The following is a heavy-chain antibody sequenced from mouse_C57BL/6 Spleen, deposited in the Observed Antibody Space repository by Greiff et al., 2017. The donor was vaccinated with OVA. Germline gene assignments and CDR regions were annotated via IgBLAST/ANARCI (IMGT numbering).Heavy chain of an antibody. CDR2: IDPSDSET. CDR3: AKSLTPRYAMDY. Sequence: QVQLQQPGAGLVRPGSSVKLSCKASGYTFTSYWMHWVKQRPIQGLEWIGNIDPSDSETHYNQKFKDKATLTVDKSSSTAYMQLSSLTSEDSAVYYCAKSLTPRYAMDYWGQGTSVTVSS. V-gene: IGHV1-52*01. CDR1: GYTFTSYW. D-gene: IGHD1-1*01. J-gene: IGHJ4*01.